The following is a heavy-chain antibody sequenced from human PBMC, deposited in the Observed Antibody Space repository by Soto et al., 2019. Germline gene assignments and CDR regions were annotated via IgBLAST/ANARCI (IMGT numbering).Heavy chain of an antibody. Sequence: PSETLSLTCTVSGGSISSYYWTWIRQPSGKGLEWIGRIYTSGSTNYNPSLKSRVTLSVDTSKNQFSLKLISVTAADTAVYYCARDLEFGQADYWGQGSQVTVSS. CDR1: GGSISSYY. V-gene: IGHV4-4*07. D-gene: IGHD3-3*01. J-gene: IGHJ4*02. CDR3: ARDLEFGQADY. CDR2: IYTSGST.